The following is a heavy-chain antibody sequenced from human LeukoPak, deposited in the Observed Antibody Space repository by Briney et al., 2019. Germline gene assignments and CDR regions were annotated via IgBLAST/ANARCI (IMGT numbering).Heavy chain of an antibody. CDR1: GFTFSNYW. Sequence: GGSLRLSCEGSGFTFSNYWMGWVRQAPGKGLQWVANIKTDGSEEYYVDSVKGRFTISRDNAKNSLYLQMNSLRAEDTAVYYCATYSSLNRREFQYWGQGTLLTVSS. V-gene: IGHV3-7*01. D-gene: IGHD3-22*01. J-gene: IGHJ1*01. CDR3: ATYSSLNRREFQY. CDR2: IKTDGSEE.